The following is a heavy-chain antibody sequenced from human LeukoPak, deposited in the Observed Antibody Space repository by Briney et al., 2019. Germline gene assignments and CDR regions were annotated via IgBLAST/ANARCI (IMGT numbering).Heavy chain of an antibody. CDR1: RFIFSDFG. CDR2: ISYDGSNK. Sequence: PGGSLRLSCAASRFIFSDFGMHWVRQAPGKGLEWVAVISYDGSNKYYADSVKGRFTISRDNSKNTLYLQMNSLRAEDTAVYYCARDGDGDYVWGSYRYPLDYWGQGTLVTVSS. V-gene: IGHV3-30*19. CDR3: ARDGDGDYVWGSYRYPLDY. D-gene: IGHD3-16*02. J-gene: IGHJ4*02.